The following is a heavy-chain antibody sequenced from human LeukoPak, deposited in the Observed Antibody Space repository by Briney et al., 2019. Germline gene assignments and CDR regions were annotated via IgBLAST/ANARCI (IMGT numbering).Heavy chain of an antibody. Sequence: SQTLSLTCTVSGGSISSGDYYWSWIRQPPGKGLEWIGYIYYSGSTYYNPSLKSRVTISVDTSKNQFPLKLSSVTAADTAVYYCAREGQATGWFDPWGQGTLVTVSS. CDR3: AREGQATGWFDP. J-gene: IGHJ5*02. V-gene: IGHV4-30-4*08. CDR1: GGSISSGDYY. CDR2: IYYSGST.